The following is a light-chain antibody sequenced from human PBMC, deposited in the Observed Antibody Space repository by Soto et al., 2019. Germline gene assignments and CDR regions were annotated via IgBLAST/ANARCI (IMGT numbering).Light chain of an antibody. Sequence: DIQMTQSPSSLSASVGDRVTITCRASESISRHLNWYQQKPGNAPKLLIYAAYSLQNGVPSRFRGSESGTDFTLTISNLQPGDFATYYCQESYSTLSITFGQGTRLETK. J-gene: IGKJ5*01. CDR1: ESISRH. CDR2: AAY. V-gene: IGKV1-39*01. CDR3: QESYSTLSIT.